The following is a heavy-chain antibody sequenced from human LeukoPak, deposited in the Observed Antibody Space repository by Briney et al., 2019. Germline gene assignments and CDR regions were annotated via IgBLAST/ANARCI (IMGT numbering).Heavy chain of an antibody. J-gene: IGHJ5*02. CDR1: GYTFANYG. V-gene: IGHV1-18*01. D-gene: IGHD6-6*01. CDR3: ARDWESRSQTNCFDP. CDR2: IAGYKKDDT. Sequence: GASVKVSCRASGYTFANYGISWVRQAPGQGLEWIGWIAGYKKDDTNYAQKFQGRVTMTADTSTSTASMELRSLTSDDTAVYYCARDWESRSQTNCFDPWGQGTLVTVSS.